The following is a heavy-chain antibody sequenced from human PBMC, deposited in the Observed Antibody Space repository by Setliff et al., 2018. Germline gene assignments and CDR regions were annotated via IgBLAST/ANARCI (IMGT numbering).Heavy chain of an antibody. D-gene: IGHD3-22*01. CDR2: ISSRSDII. V-gene: IGHV3-48*01. CDR1: GITFSTYS. Sequence: GGSLRLSCAASGITFSTYSMNWVRQAPGKGLEWVSYISSRSDIIYYADSVKGRFTISRDKAKNSLYLQVNSLRAEDTAVYYCATNPRKGRSGGYYYDDPYYYYMDVWGKGTTVTVSS. J-gene: IGHJ6*03. CDR3: ATNPRKGRSGGYYYDDPYYYYMDV.